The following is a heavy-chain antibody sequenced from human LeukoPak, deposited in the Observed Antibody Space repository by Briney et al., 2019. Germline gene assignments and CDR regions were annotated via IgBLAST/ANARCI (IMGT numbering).Heavy chain of an antibody. D-gene: IGHD3-22*01. CDR2: ISGSGGST. V-gene: IGHV3-23*01. Sequence: GGSLRLFCAASGFTFSSYAMSWVRQAPGKGLEWVSAISGSGGSTYYADSVKGRFTISRDNSKNTLYLQMNSLRAEDTAVYYCAKAVTMIVVDSSGDYWGQGTLVTVSS. CDR3: AKAVTMIVVDSSGDY. J-gene: IGHJ4*02. CDR1: GFTFSSYA.